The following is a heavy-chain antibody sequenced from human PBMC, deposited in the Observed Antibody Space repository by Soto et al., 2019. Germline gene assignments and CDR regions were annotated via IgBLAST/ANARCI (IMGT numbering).Heavy chain of an antibody. D-gene: IGHD2-21*02. CDR1: GGTLSSYT. J-gene: IGHJ6*03. CDR3: ARGVWVTDGGMNYYYYYMDV. Sequence: QVQLVQSGAEVQKPGSSLRVSCEASGGTLSSYTFNWVRQAPGQGLEWMGRIIPVLNITNYAQNFKGRVTITADKSTSTVYMELSSLRSDDSAIYYCARGVWVTDGGMNYYYYYMDVWGKGYTVTVSS. CDR2: IIPVLNIT. V-gene: IGHV1-69*02.